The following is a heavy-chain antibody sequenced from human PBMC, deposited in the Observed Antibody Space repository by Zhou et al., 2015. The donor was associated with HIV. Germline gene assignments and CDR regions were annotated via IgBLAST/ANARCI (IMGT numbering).Heavy chain of an antibody. V-gene: IGHV1-69*01. D-gene: IGHD1-1*01. J-gene: IGHJ6*03. CDR1: GGTFSSYA. CDR3: ARVGGRWNRLYYYYYMDV. CDR2: IIPIFGTA. Sequence: QVQLVQSGAEVKKPGSSVKVSCKASGGTFSSYAISWVRQAPGQGLEWMGGIIPIFGTANYAQKFQGRVTITADESTSTAYMELSSLRSEDTAVYYCARVGGRWNRLYYYYYMDVWGKGTTVTVSS.